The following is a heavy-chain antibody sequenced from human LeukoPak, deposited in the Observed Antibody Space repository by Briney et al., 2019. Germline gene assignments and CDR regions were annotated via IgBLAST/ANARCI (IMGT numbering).Heavy chain of an antibody. V-gene: IGHV1-69*06. CDR1: GGTFSSYA. D-gene: IGHD3-10*01. CDR3: ARVNNRVTMVRGPVGWSDP. Sequence: ASVKVSCKASGGTFSSYAISWVRQAPGQGLEWMGGIIPIFGTANYAQKFQGRVTITADKSTSTAYMELSSLRSEDTAVYYCARVNNRVTMVRGPVGWSDPWGQGTLVTVSS. CDR2: IIPIFGTA. J-gene: IGHJ5*02.